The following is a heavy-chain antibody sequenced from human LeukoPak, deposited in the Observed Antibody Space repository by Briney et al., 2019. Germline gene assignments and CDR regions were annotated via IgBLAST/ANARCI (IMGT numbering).Heavy chain of an antibody. CDR3: ARGPSGVRYCSSTSCDARDYCYMDV. V-gene: IGHV4-59*01. CDR2: IYYSGST. CDR1: GGSISSYY. D-gene: IGHD2-2*01. J-gene: IGHJ6*03. Sequence: SETLSLTCTVSGGSISSYYWSWVRQPPGKGLEWIGYIYYSGSTNYNPSLKSRVTISVDTSKNQFSLKLSSVTAADTAVYYCARGPSGVRYCSSTSCDARDYCYMDVWGKGTTVTVSS.